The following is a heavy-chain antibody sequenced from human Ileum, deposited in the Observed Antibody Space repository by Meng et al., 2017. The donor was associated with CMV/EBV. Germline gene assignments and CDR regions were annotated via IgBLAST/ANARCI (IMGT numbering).Heavy chain of an antibody. CDR2: LSSHHGQT. CDR1: GYTFTNHT. J-gene: IGHJ4*02. V-gene: IGHV1-18*01. D-gene: IGHD7-27*01. Sequence: EGTLHVCSFTVSFKTFGYTFTNHTIACARHAPGQGLVLIAWLSSHHGQTEYAQKYQDRLTGTRDTSTNTAYMERRSLTSDDTDMYYCARYYWGYDYWGQGTLVTVSS. CDR3: ARYYWGYDY.